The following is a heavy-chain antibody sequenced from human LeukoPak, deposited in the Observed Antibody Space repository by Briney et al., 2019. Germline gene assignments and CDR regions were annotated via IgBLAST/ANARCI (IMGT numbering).Heavy chain of an antibody. CDR3: ARGAYYYDSSGYFTPDY. J-gene: IGHJ4*02. V-gene: IGHV3-21*01. Sequence: GGSLRLSCAASGFTFSSYSMNWVRQAPGKGLEWVSSISSSSSYIYYADSVKGRFTISRDNAKNSLYLQMNSLRAEDTAVYYCARGAYYYDSSGYFTPDYWGQGTLVTVSS. CDR1: GFTFSSYS. D-gene: IGHD3-22*01. CDR2: ISSSSSYI.